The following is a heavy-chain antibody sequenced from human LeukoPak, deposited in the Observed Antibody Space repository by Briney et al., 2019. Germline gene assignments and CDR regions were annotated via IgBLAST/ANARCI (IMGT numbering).Heavy chain of an antibody. J-gene: IGHJ4*02. Sequence: GASVKVSCKASGYTFNNHYVYWVRQAPGLGLEWMGVINPSGGSTSYAQKFQGRVTMTRDTSTRTVYMEVNSLRSEDTVVYYCARQGTYSSAIGMGYWGQGTLVTVSS. CDR1: GYTFNNHY. V-gene: IGHV1-46*02. CDR3: ARQGTYSSAIGMGY. CDR2: INPSGGST. D-gene: IGHD6-19*01.